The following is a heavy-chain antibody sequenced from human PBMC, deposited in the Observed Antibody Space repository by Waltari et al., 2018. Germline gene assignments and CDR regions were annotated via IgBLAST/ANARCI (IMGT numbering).Heavy chain of an antibody. Sequence: EVQLVESGGGLVQPGGSLRLSCAASGFTFNNFWMHWVRLDAGKGLMWVSRIKNDGSGPIYAESVKGRFTISRDNAKNTLYLQMNSLRPEDTAVYYCVRAYYDGRLDYWGQGTLVTASS. V-gene: IGHV3-74*01. CDR3: VRAYYDGRLDY. CDR1: GFTFNNFW. CDR2: IKNDGSGP. J-gene: IGHJ4*01. D-gene: IGHD3-22*01.